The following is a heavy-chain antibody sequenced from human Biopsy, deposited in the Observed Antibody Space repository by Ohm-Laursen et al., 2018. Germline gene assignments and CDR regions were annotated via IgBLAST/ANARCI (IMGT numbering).Heavy chain of an antibody. J-gene: IGHJ6*02. D-gene: IGHD3-9*01. CDR1: GYTFAGYY. CDR2: INPNSGNA. V-gene: IGHV1-2*02. CDR3: ARVPAYPSIDGYYGLDL. Sequence: ASVKVSCKASGYTFAGYYLHWVRQAPGHGLEWMGWINPNSGNANYAQSFQGRLTVTRDTSISTAYMDLTSLTFDDTAIYYCARVPAYPSIDGYYGLDLWGQGTTVIVS.